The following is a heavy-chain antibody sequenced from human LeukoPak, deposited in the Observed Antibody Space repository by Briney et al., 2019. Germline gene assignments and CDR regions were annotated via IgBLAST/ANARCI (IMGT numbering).Heavy chain of an antibody. CDR1: GYTFTGYY. Sequence: GASVKVSCKASGYTFTGYYTHWVRQAPGQGLEWMGWINPNSGGTNYAQKFQGRVTMTRDTSISTAYMELSRLRSDDTAVYYCARAYYYDSSGSLHYWGQGTLVTVSS. D-gene: IGHD3-22*01. J-gene: IGHJ4*02. V-gene: IGHV1-2*02. CDR3: ARAYYYDSSGSLHY. CDR2: INPNSGGT.